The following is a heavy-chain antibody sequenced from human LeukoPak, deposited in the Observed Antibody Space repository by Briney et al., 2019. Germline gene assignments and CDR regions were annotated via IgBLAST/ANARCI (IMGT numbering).Heavy chain of an antibody. Sequence: GSSLRLSCAASGFTFSNYAMHWVRPAPGKGLEWVAIISYDSSNEYYADSVKGRFTISRDNSKNTLYLQMNSPRPEDTAVYYCARDNYAYDYWGQRTLVTASS. D-gene: IGHD2-2*01. CDR2: ISYDSSNE. J-gene: IGHJ4*01. CDR1: GFTFSNYA. V-gene: IGHV3-30-3*01. CDR3: ARDNYAYDY.